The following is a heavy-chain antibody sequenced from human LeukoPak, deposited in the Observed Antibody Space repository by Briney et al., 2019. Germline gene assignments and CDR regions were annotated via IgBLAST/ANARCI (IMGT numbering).Heavy chain of an antibody. CDR1: GYTFTGYY. CDR2: INPSGGST. D-gene: IGHD3-22*01. CDR3: ARDHAAAHPYYYDSSGYYNTPHFDY. V-gene: IGHV1-46*01. J-gene: IGHJ4*02. Sequence: ASVKVSCKASGYTFTGYYMHWVRQAPGQGLEWMGIINPSGGSTSYAQKFQGRVTMTRDTSTSTVYMELSSLRSEDTAVYYCARDHAAAHPYYYDSSGYYNTPHFDYWGQGTLVTVSS.